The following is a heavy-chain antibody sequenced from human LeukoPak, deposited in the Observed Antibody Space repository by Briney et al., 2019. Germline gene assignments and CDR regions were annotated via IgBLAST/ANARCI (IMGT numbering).Heavy chain of an antibody. V-gene: IGHV3-66*02. J-gene: IGHJ6*03. CDR2: IYSGGST. CDR1: GFTVSSNY. CDR3: ARVSYYDSSGYYPAYYYYYYMDV. D-gene: IGHD3-22*01. Sequence: GGSLRLSCAASGFTVSSNYMSWVRQAPGKGLEWVSVIYSGGSTYYADSVKGRFTISRDNSKNTLYLQMNSLRAEDTAVYYCARVSYYDSSGYYPAYYYYYYMDVWGKGTTVTVSS.